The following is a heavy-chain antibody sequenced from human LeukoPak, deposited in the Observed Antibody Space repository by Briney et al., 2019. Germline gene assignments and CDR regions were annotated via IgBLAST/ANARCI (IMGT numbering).Heavy chain of an antibody. CDR3: ARFWSGYYFDY. Sequence: GGSLRLSCVASGFTFSDYWMTWVRQAPGKGLEWVANIEQDGSEIYYVDSVKGRFTISRDNAKNSLYLQMNSLRAEDTAVYYCARFWSGYYFDYWGQGTLVTVSS. CDR1: GFTFSDYW. CDR2: IEQDGSEI. J-gene: IGHJ4*02. V-gene: IGHV3-7*01. D-gene: IGHD3-3*01.